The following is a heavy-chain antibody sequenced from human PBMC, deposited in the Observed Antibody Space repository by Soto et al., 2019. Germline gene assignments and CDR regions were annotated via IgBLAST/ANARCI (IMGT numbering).Heavy chain of an antibody. D-gene: IGHD1-1*01. Sequence: AESLRLSCTASGLPHSSFAMMWVRQAPGKGLECVSGIYDSGRGIEYADSVKGRFTISRDNSKNTLYLQMNSLRVEDTATYYCAGALENPYFYYGLNVWGQGTTVTVSS. J-gene: IGHJ6*02. CDR1: GLPHSSFA. CDR3: AGALENPYFYYGLNV. CDR2: IYDSGRGI. V-gene: IGHV3-23*05.